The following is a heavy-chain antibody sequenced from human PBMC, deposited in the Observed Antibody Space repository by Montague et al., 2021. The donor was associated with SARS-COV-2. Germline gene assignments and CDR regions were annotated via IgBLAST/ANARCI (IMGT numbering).Heavy chain of an antibody. V-gene: IGHV3-74*01. CDR1: GFTFNSYW. CDR2: INSDGTTT. J-gene: IGHJ6*02. D-gene: IGHD1-14*01. CDR3: ARGGPLSYYYYGMDV. Sequence: SLRLSCAASGFTFNSYWMHWVRQAPGKGLVWVSRINSDGTTTTYADSVKGRFTTSRDNAKDTLYLQMNSLRAEDTALYFCARGGPLSYYYYGMDVWGQGTTVTASS.